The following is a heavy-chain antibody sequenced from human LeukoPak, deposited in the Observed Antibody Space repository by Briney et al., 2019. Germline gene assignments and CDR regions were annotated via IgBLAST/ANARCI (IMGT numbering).Heavy chain of an antibody. CDR3: ASRDGAQGFAY. D-gene: IGHD5-24*01. V-gene: IGHV4-4*07. Sequence: SGTLSLTCTVSGGSISSYYWSWIRQPAGKGLEWIGRIYTSGSTNYNPSLKSRVTMSVDTSKSQFSLKLSSVTAADTAVYYCASRDGAQGFAYWGQGTLVTVSS. J-gene: IGHJ4*02. CDR1: GGSISSYY. CDR2: IYTSGST.